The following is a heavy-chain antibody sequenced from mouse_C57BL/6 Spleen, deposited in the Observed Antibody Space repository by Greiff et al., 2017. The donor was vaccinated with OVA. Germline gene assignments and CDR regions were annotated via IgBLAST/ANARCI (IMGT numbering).Heavy chain of an antibody. CDR2: IYPSDSET. J-gene: IGHJ3*01. Sequence: QVQLQQPGAELVRPGSSVKLSCKASGYTFTSYWMDWVKQRPGQGLEWIGNIYPSDSETHYNQKFKDKATLTVDKSSSTAYMQLSSLTSEDSAVYYCARSSPGTGFAYWGQGTLVTVSA. D-gene: IGHD4-1*01. V-gene: IGHV1-61*01. CDR3: ARSSPGTGFAY. CDR1: GYTFTSYW.